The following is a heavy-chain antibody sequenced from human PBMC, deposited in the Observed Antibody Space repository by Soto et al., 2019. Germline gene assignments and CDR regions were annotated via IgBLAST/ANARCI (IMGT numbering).Heavy chain of an antibody. D-gene: IGHD3-10*01. CDR3: AKDPYYYGSGRYYRRSSEYYYYYGMDV. CDR2: IASSRGSK. Sequence: GGSLRLSCAASGFTFSNFVMSWVRQAPGKGLEWVSSIASSRGSKYYADSVKGRFTISRDNSKNTLYLQMNSLRAEDTAVYYCAKDPYYYGSGRYYRRSSEYYYYYGMDVWGQGTTVTVSS. V-gene: IGHV3-23*01. CDR1: GFTFSNFV. J-gene: IGHJ6*02.